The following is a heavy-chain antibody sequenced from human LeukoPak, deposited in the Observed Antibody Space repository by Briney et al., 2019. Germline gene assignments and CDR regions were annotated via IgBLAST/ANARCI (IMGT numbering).Heavy chain of an antibody. Sequence: ASVKVSCKASGYTFTGYYMHWVRQAPGQGLEWMGWINPNSGGTNYAKKCQGRVTMTRDTSISTAYMELSRLRSDDTAVYYCARDKAPSGWHKRWWFDPWGQGTLVTVSS. V-gene: IGHV1-2*02. CDR2: INPNSGGT. CDR3: ARDKAPSGWHKRWWFDP. J-gene: IGHJ5*02. D-gene: IGHD6-19*01. CDR1: GYTFTGYY.